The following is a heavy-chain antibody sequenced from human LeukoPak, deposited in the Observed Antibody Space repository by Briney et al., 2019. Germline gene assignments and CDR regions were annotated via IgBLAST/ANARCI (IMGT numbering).Heavy chain of an antibody. CDR1: GGTFSSYA. CDR3: ARDMDYYDSTRDAFDI. V-gene: IGHV1-69*06. Sequence: SVKVSCKASGGTFSSYAISWVRQAPGQGLEWMGGIIPIFGTANYAQKFQGRVTITADKSTSTAYMELSSLRSEGTAVYYCARDMDYYDSTRDAFDIWGQGTMVTVSS. J-gene: IGHJ3*02. CDR2: IIPIFGTA. D-gene: IGHD3-22*01.